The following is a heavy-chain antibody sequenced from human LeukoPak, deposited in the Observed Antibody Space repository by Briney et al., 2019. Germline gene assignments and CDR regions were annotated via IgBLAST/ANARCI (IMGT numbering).Heavy chain of an antibody. J-gene: IGHJ4*02. CDR3: AKGAYFSGSYGFAFDY. D-gene: IGHD3-10*01. CDR2: ISGGGGST. CDR1: GLTFSSYL. V-gene: IGHV3-23*01. Sequence: GGSLRLSCAASGLTFSSYLMTWVRQAPGKGLEWVSAISGGGGSTHYADSVKGRFTISRDNSKNTLYLQMNSLRAEDTAVYFCAKGAYFSGSYGFAFDYWGQGTLVTVSS.